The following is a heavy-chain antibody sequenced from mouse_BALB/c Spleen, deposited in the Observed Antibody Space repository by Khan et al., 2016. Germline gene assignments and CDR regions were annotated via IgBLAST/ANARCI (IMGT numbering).Heavy chain of an antibody. CDR3: ASYYDYDAGCAY. CDR1: GFSLTSFS. Sequence: QVQLKQSGPGLVAPSQSLSITCTVSGFSLTSFSVNWVRQPPGKGLEWLGMIWGDGSTDYNSALKSRLSISKDNSKSQVFLKMNSLQTDDTARYYCASYYDYDAGCAYWGQGTLFTVSA. D-gene: IGHD2-4*01. CDR2: IWGDGST. J-gene: IGHJ3*01. V-gene: IGHV2-6-7*01.